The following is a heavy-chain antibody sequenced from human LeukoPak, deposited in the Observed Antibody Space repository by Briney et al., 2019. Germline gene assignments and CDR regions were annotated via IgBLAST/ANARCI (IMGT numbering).Heavy chain of an antibody. V-gene: IGHV3-9*01. J-gene: IGHJ2*01. CDR2: INWKTGNG. D-gene: IGHD5-24*01. Sequence: GGSLRLSCAVSGFNFDDYAMHWVRQAPGRGLEWVSGINWKTGNGIYADSVKGRFTISRDNAKNSLYLQMSSLRAEDTALYYCTRRAARWQFARWGRGTLLTVSS. CDR1: GFNFDDYA. CDR3: TRRAARWQFAR.